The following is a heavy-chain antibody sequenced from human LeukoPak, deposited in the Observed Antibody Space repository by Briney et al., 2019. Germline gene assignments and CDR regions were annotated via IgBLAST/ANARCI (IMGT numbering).Heavy chain of an antibody. CDR1: GGSVRRGNYY. CDR3: ARWSGSVTARNYYYYMDV. J-gene: IGHJ6*03. CDR2: IYTSGTT. D-gene: IGHD6-6*01. Sequence: SETLSLTCTGSGGSVRRGNYYWTWIRQPAGSGLEWIGRIYTSGTTDYNPSLRTRATISVDASRNQFSLNLSSVTAADTAVYYCARWSGSVTARNYYYYMDVWGEGTTVTVSS. V-gene: IGHV4-61*02.